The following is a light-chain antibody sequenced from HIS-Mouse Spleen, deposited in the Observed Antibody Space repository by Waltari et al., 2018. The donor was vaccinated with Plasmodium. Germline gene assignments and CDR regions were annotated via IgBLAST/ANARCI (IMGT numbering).Light chain of an antibody. V-gene: IGKV1-6*01. CDR1: QGIRND. J-gene: IGKJ2*01. Sequence: AIPMTQSPSSLSASVGDRLTITCRASQGIRNDLGWYQQKPGKAPKLLISAASSLQSGVPSRFSGSGSGTDFTLTISSLQPEDFATYYCLQDYNYPYTFGQGTKLEIK. CDR3: LQDYNYPYT. CDR2: AAS.